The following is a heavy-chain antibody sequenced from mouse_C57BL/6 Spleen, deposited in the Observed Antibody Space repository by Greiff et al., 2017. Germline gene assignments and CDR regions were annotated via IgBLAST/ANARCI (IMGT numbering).Heavy chain of an antibody. CDR1: GYTFTSYG. CDR3: ARRFDWYFDV. Sequence: VKLQESGAELARPGASVKLSCKASGYTFTSYGISWVKQRTGQGLEWIGEIYPRSGNTYYNEKFKGKATLTADKSSSTAYMELRSLTSEDSAVYFCARRFDWYFDVWGTGTTVTVSS. V-gene: IGHV1-81*01. J-gene: IGHJ1*03. CDR2: IYPRSGNT.